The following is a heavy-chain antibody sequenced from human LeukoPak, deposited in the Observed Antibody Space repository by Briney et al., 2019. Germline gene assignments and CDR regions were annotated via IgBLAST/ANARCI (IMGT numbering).Heavy chain of an antibody. CDR2: IRSKAYGGTT. CDR3: TRDRQDILTGYRFDY. J-gene: IGHJ4*02. CDR1: GFTFGDYA. V-gene: IGHV3-49*04. D-gene: IGHD3-9*01. Sequence: GGSLRLSCAAAGFTFGDYAMSWVRQAPGKGLEWVGFIRSKAYGGTTEYAASVKGRFTISRDDSKSIAYLQMNSLKTEDTAVYYCTRDRQDILTGYRFDYWGQGTLVTVSS.